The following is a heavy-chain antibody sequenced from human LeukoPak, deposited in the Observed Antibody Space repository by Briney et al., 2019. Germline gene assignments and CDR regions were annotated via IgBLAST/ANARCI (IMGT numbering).Heavy chain of an antibody. CDR1: GFNFSDFY. Sequence: KAGGSLRLSCEASGFNFSDFYMNWIRQAPGKGLEGVAYISPRGRTSYYVDSVRGRFTVSRDNAKNSLFLQMTSLSADDTAIYYCARDSIPKMATVVDSWGQGTLVIVSS. V-gene: IGHV3-11*01. D-gene: IGHD2-21*01. CDR3: ARDSIPKMATVVDS. J-gene: IGHJ4*02. CDR2: ISPRGRTS.